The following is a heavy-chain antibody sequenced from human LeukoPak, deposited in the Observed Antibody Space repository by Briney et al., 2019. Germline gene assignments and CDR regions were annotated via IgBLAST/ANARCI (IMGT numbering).Heavy chain of an antibody. V-gene: IGHV1-69*01. CDR2: IIPIFGTA. CDR1: GGTFSSYA. J-gene: IGHJ5*02. CDR3: ARVENIVATNNWFDP. Sequence: GSSVKVSCKASGGTFSSYAISWVRQAPGQGLEWMGGIIPIFGTANYAQKFQGRVTITADESTSTAYMELSSLSSEDTAVYYCARVENIVATNNWFDPWGQGTLATVSS. D-gene: IGHD5-12*01.